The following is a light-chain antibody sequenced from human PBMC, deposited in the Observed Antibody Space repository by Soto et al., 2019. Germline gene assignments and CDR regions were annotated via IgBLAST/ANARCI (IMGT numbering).Light chain of an antibody. CDR3: QHYNNWPPWT. Sequence: EIVMTQSPATLSVSPGEGATLSCRASQSVSSDLAWYQQKPGQAPRLLIYAAAPRATGIPARFSGVGSGTEFTLTISSLQSEDFAVYYCQHYNNWPPWTFGQGTKVEIK. CDR2: AAA. V-gene: IGKV3-15*01. J-gene: IGKJ1*01. CDR1: QSVSSD.